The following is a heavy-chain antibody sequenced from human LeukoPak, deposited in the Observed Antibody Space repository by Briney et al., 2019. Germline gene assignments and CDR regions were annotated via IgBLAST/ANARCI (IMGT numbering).Heavy chain of an antibody. CDR2: IYYSGST. J-gene: IGHJ4*02. V-gene: IGHV4-59*01. CDR3: ARALLYSYGVFDY. D-gene: IGHD5-18*01. CDR1: GGSISSYY. Sequence: PSETLSLTCTVSGGSISSYYWSWIRQPPGKGLEWIGYIYYSGSTNYNPSLKSRVTISVDTSKNQFSLKLSSVTAADTAVYYCARALLYSYGVFDYWGQGTLVTVSS.